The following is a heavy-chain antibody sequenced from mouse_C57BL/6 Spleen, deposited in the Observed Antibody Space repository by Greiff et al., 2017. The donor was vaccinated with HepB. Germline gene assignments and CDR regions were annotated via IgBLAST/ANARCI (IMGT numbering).Heavy chain of an antibody. J-gene: IGHJ4*01. CDR1: GYTFTSYW. Sequence: VQLQQPGAELVKPGASVKLSCKASGYTFTSYWMHWVKQRPGQGLEWIGMIHPNSGSTNYNEKFKSKATLTVDKSSSTAYMQLSSLTSEDSAVYYCARSNWDSAMDYWGQGTSVTVSS. CDR3: ARSNWDSAMDY. D-gene: IGHD4-1*02. V-gene: IGHV1-64*01. CDR2: IHPNSGST.